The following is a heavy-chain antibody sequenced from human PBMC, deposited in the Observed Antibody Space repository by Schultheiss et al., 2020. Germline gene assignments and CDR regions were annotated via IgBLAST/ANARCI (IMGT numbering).Heavy chain of an antibody. CDR3: ARVAVAAAAGSIDY. D-gene: IGHD6-13*01. V-gene: IGHV4-59*01. CDR1: GGSISSYY. J-gene: IGHJ4*02. CDR2: IYYSGST. Sequence: SETLSLTCTISGGSISSYYWSWIRQPPGKGLEWIGYIYYSGSTNYNPSLKSRVTISVDTSKNQFSLKLSSVTAADTAVYYCARVAVAAAAGSIDYWGQGTRVNVYS.